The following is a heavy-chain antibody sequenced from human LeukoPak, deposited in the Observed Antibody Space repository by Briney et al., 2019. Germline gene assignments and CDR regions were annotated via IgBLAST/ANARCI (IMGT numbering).Heavy chain of an antibody. V-gene: IGHV3-48*03. Sequence: GGSLRLSYAASGFTFSSYEMNWVRQAPGKGLEWVSYISTSGSTMYYADSVKGRFSISRDNAKNSLYLQMNSLRGEDTAVYYCARVGYSYDDWGQGTLVTVSS. CDR1: GFTFSSYE. J-gene: IGHJ4*02. CDR2: ISTSGSTM. D-gene: IGHD5-18*01. CDR3: ARVGYSYDD.